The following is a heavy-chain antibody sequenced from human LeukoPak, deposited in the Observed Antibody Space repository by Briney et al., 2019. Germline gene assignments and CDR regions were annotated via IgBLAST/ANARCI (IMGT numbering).Heavy chain of an antibody. CDR2: IYYSGST. V-gene: IGHV4-39*01. Sequence: SETLSLTCTVSGVSISSISYYWDWIRQPPGKGLEWIGSIYYSGSTYYNPSLKSRVTISVDTSKNQFSLKLSSVTAADTAMYDCARRPRSYFDYWGQGTLVTVSS. D-gene: IGHD3-16*01. CDR3: ARRPRSYFDY. J-gene: IGHJ4*02. CDR1: GVSISSISYY.